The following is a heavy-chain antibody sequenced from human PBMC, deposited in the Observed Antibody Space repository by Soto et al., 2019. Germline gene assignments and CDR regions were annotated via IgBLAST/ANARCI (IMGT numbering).Heavy chain of an antibody. D-gene: IGHD3-9*01. J-gene: IGHJ4*02. CDR1: GFTFSDYY. CDR3: YAGDILTGYYYSQGSPVDY. V-gene: IGHV3-11*03. Sequence: PGGSLRLSCAASGFTFSDYYMSWIRQAPGKGLEWVSYISSSSSYTNYADSVKGRFTISRDNAKNSLYLQMNSLRAEDTAVYYCYAGDILTGYYYSQGSPVDYWGQGTLVTVSS. CDR2: ISSSSSYT.